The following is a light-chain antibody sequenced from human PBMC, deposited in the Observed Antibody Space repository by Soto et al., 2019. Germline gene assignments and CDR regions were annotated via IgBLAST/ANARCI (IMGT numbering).Light chain of an antibody. Sequence: DIQNTPAPSPPVSSLRNKITITFPASKGISRWLAWYQQKPGKAPKLLIYKASSLESGVPSRFSGSGSGTEFTLTISSLQPDDFATYYCQQYNSYPWTFGQGTKVDIK. V-gene: IGKV1-5*03. J-gene: IGKJ1*01. CDR1: KGISRW. CDR3: QQYNSYPWT. CDR2: KAS.